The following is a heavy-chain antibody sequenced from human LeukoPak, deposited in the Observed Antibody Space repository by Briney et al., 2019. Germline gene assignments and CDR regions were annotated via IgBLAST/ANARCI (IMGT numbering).Heavy chain of an antibody. D-gene: IGHD3-10*01. CDR1: GGSISSSSYY. Sequence: PSETLSLTCTVSGGSISSSSYYWGWIRQPPGKGLEWIGSIYYSGSTYYNPSLKSRVTISVDTSKNQFSLKLSSVTAADTAVYYCARRHHTMVRGVTTYYFDYWGQGTLVTVSS. CDR2: IYYSGST. CDR3: ARRHHTMVRGVTTYYFDY. J-gene: IGHJ4*02. V-gene: IGHV4-39*01.